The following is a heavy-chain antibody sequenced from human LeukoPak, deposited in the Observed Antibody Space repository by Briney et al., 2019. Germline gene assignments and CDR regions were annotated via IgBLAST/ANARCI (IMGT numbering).Heavy chain of an antibody. D-gene: IGHD5-24*01. Sequence: PGGSLRLSCAASGFTFSSYSMNWVRQAPGKGLEWVANIKQDGSEKYYVDSVKGRFTISRDNAKNSLYLQMNSLRAEDTAVYSCARNNLRVGYFDYWGQGTLVTVSS. CDR1: GFTFSSYS. CDR3: ARNNLRVGYFDY. CDR2: IKQDGSEK. J-gene: IGHJ4*02. V-gene: IGHV3-7*03.